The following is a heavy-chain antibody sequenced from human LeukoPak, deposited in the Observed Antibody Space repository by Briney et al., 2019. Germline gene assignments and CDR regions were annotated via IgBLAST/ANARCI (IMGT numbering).Heavy chain of an antibody. CDR2: IRYDGSNK. CDR3: ANAKAGYSSGFPEFDY. D-gene: IGHD6-19*01. CDR1: GFTFSSYG. V-gene: IGHV3-30*02. Sequence: GGSLRLSCAASGFTFSSYGMHWVRQAPGKGREGVAFIRYDGSNKYYADSVKGRFTISRDNSKNTLNLQMNSLRAEDTAVYYCANAKAGYSSGFPEFDYWGQGTLVTVSS. J-gene: IGHJ4*02.